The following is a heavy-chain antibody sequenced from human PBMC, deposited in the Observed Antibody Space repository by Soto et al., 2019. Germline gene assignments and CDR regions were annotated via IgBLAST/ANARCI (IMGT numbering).Heavy chain of an antibody. CDR3: ARDGFYGDYRPYYFDY. J-gene: IGHJ4*02. CDR2: ISYDGSNK. D-gene: IGHD4-17*01. CDR1: GFTFSSYA. Sequence: GGSLRLSCAASGFTFSSYAMHWVRQAPGKGLEWVAVISYDGSNKYYADSVKGRFTISRDNSKNTLYLQMNSLRAEDTAVYYCARDGFYGDYRPYYFDYWGQGTLVTVSS. V-gene: IGHV3-30-3*01.